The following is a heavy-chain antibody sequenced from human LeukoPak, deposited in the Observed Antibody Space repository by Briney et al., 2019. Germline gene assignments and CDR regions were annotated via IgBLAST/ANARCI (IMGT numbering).Heavy chain of an antibody. D-gene: IGHD6-19*01. Sequence: SETLSLTCTVSGGSISSSSYYWGWIRQPPGKGLEWIGSIYYSGSTYYNPSLKSRVTISVDTSKNQFSLKLSSVTAADTAVYYCARVRAVTGTAYDYWGQGTLVTVSS. V-gene: IGHV4-39*07. CDR2: IYYSGST. J-gene: IGHJ4*02. CDR1: GGSISSSSYY. CDR3: ARVRAVTGTAYDY.